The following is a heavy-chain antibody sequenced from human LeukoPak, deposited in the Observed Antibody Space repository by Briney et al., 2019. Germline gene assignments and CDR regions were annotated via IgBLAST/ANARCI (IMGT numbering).Heavy chain of an antibody. CDR1: GFTFSSYS. Sequence: GGSLRLSCAASGFTFSSYSMYWVRQAPGKGLVWVSHINSDGSSTTYADSVKGRFTISRDSAKNTLYLQMNSLRAEDTAVYYCARVDVGLEWLPRRIYYYYMDVWGKGTTVTVSS. D-gene: IGHD3-3*01. V-gene: IGHV3-74*01. CDR3: ARVDVGLEWLPRRIYYYYMDV. J-gene: IGHJ6*03. CDR2: INSDGSST.